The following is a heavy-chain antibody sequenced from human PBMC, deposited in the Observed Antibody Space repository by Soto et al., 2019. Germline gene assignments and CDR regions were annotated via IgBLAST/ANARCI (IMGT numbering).Heavy chain of an antibody. D-gene: IGHD2-2*01. CDR2: INPNSGGT. Sequence: GASVKVSCKASGYTFTGYYMHWVRQAPGQGLEWMGWINPNSGGTNYAQKFQGWVTMTRDTSISTAYMELSRLRSDDTAVYYCARTARLVLVPAAEYYYYGMDVWGQGTTVTVSS. CDR3: ARTARLVLVPAAEYYYYGMDV. V-gene: IGHV1-2*04. J-gene: IGHJ6*02. CDR1: GYTFTGYY.